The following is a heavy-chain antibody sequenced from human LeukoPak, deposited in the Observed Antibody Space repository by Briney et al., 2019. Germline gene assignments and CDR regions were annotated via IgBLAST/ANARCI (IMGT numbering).Heavy chain of an antibody. CDR3: AKTGNYYYGMDV. D-gene: IGHD1-14*01. V-gene: IGHV3-23*01. Sequence: PGGSLRLSCAASGFTFTSYAMSWVRQAPGKGLEWVSAISGSGGSTYYADSVKGRFTISRDNSKNTLHLQMNSLRAEDTAIYYCAKTGNYYYGMDVWGQGTTVTVSS. CDR2: ISGSGGST. CDR1: GFTFTSYA. J-gene: IGHJ6*02.